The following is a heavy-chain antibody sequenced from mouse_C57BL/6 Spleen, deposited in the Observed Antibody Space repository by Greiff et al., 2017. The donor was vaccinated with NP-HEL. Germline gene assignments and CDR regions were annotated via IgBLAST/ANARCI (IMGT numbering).Heavy chain of an antibody. J-gene: IGHJ1*03. CDR3: ARKGSPYWYFDV. Sequence: EVQLQESGGGLVQPGGSLKLSCAASGFTFSDYGMAWVRQAPRKGPEWVAFISNLAYSIYYADTVTGRFTISRENAKNTLYLEMSSLRSEDTAMYYCARKGSPYWYFDVWGTGTTVTVSS. CDR1: GFTFSDYG. D-gene: IGHD1-1*02. CDR2: ISNLAYSI. V-gene: IGHV5-15*01.